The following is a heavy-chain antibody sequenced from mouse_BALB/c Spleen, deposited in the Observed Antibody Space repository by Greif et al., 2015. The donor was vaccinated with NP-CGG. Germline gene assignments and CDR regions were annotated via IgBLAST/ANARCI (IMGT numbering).Heavy chain of an antibody. CDR1: GFTFSSYA. D-gene: IGHD2-4*01. V-gene: IGHV5-6-5*01. Sequence: EVQGVESGGGLVKPGGSLKLSCAASGFTFSSYAMSWVRQTPEKRLEWVASISSGGSTYYPDSVKGRFTISRDNARNILYLQMSSLRSEDTAMYYCARGLDTMITQGAMDYWGQGTSVTVSS. CDR3: ARGLDTMITQGAMDY. J-gene: IGHJ4*01. CDR2: ISSGGST.